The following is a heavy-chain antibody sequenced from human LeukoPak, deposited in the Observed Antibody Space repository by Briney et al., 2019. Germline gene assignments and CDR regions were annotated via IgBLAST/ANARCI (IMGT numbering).Heavy chain of an antibody. Sequence: ASVKLSCKASGYTFTGYYMHWVRQAPGPGLEWMGWINPNSGGTNYAQKFQGGVTMTRDTSISTAYMELSRLRSDDTAVYYCARGIGYSYGVDYWGQGTLVTVSS. D-gene: IGHD5-18*01. J-gene: IGHJ4*02. CDR3: ARGIGYSYGVDY. CDR2: INPNSGGT. V-gene: IGHV1-2*02. CDR1: GYTFTGYY.